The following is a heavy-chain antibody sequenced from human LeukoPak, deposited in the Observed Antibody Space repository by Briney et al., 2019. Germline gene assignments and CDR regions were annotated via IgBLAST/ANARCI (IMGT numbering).Heavy chain of an antibody. J-gene: IGHJ4*02. V-gene: IGHV3-30-3*01. CDR2: ISYDGSNK. D-gene: IGHD3-3*01. CDR3: ARDRWGFFES. CDR1: GFTFSSYA. Sequence: PGRSLRLSCAASGFTFSSYAMHWVRQAPGKGLEWVAVISYDGSNKYYADSVKGRFTISRDNSKNTLYLQMNSLRAEDTAVYYCARDRWGFFESWGQGTLVTVSS.